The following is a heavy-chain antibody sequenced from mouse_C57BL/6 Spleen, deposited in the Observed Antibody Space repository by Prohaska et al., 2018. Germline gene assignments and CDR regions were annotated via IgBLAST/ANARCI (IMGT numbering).Heavy chain of an antibody. V-gene: IGHV3-6*01. J-gene: IGHJ3*01. D-gene: IGHD4-1*01. CDR3: ARDWTGTSAY. Sequence: SLTCSVTGYSITSGYYWNWIRQFPGNKLEWMGYISYDGSNNYNPSLKNRISITRDTSKNQFFLKLNSVTTEDTATYYCARDWTGTSAYWGQGTLVTVSA. CDR2: ISYDGSN. CDR1: GYSITSGYY.